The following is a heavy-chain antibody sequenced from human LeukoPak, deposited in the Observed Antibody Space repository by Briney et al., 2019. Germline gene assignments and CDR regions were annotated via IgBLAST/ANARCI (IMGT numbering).Heavy chain of an antibody. Sequence: SETLSLTCTVSGGSISRYYWSWIRQPPGKGLEWIGEINHSGSTNYNPSLKSRVTISVDTSKNQFSLKLSSVTAADTAVYYCARGASGSYSSRDFDYWGQGTLVTVSS. V-gene: IGHV4-34*01. CDR2: INHSGST. CDR3: ARGASGSYSSRDFDY. J-gene: IGHJ4*02. CDR1: GGSISRYY. D-gene: IGHD1-26*01.